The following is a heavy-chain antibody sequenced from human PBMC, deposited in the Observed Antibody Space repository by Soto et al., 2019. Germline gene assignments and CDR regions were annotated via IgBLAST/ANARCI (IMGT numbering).Heavy chain of an antibody. V-gene: IGHV1-18*01. Sequence: ASVKVSCKASGYTFTSYGISWVRQAPGQGHEWMGWISAYNGNTNYAQKLQGRVTMTTDTSTSTAYMELRSLRSDDTAVYYCSRANGFSRYSSSWYRWFDPWGQGTLVTVSS. CDR3: SRANGFSRYSSSWYRWFDP. J-gene: IGHJ5*02. D-gene: IGHD6-13*01. CDR1: GYTFTSYG. CDR2: ISAYNGNT.